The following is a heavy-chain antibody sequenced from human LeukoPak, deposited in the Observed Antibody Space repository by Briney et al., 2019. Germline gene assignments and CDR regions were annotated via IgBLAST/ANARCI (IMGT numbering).Heavy chain of an antibody. Sequence: GGSLRLSCAASGFTFSSYAMSWVRQAPGKGLEWVSLIYSGDTTLYADSVKGRFTISRDISKNTLYLQMNSLRAENTAVYYCARARYSSSWYGFDYWGQGTLVTVSS. CDR2: IYSGDTT. D-gene: IGHD6-13*01. V-gene: IGHV3-66*01. CDR3: ARARYSSSWYGFDY. J-gene: IGHJ4*02. CDR1: GFTFSSYA.